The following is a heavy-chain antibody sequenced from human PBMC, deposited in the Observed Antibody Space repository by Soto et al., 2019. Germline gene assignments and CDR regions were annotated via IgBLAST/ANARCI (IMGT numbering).Heavy chain of an antibody. D-gene: IGHD2-2*01. Sequence: GGSLRLSCAASGFTFSSYSMNWVRQAPGKGLEWVSSISSSSSYIYYADEVKGRFTISRDNAKNSLYLQMNSLRAEETTVYYCAKGGLGYCSSTSCWSYYYYMDVWGKGTTVTVSS. CDR3: AKGGLGYCSSTSCWSYYYYMDV. J-gene: IGHJ6*03. V-gene: IGHV3-21*01. CDR1: GFTFSSYS. CDR2: ISSSSSYI.